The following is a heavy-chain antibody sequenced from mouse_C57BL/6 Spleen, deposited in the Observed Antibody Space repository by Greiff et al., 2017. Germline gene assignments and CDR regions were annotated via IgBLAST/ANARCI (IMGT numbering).Heavy chain of an antibody. J-gene: IGHJ2*01. Sequence: EVMLVESGGGLVKPGGSLKLSCAASGFTFSDYGMHWVRQAPEKGLEWVAYISSGSSTIYYADTVKGRFTISRDKAKNTLFLQMTSLRSEDTAMYYCARPSTGTWLDYWGQGTTLTVSS. D-gene: IGHD4-1*02. CDR1: GFTFSDYG. CDR3: ARPSTGTWLDY. CDR2: ISSGSSTI. V-gene: IGHV5-17*01.